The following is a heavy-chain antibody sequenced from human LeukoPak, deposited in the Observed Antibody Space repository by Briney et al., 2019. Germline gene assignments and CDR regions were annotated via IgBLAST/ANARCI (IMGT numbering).Heavy chain of an antibody. D-gene: IGHD2-15*01. CDR3: ARDPYCSGGSSYPLDV. J-gene: IGHJ6*02. CDR2: ISAYNGNT. Sequence: GASVKVSCKASGYTFTSYGITWVRQAPGRGREWMGWISAYNGNTNYAQKLQGRVTMTTDTSTSTAYLELRSLRSNDTAVYYCARDPYCSGGSSYPLDVWGQGTTVTVPS. V-gene: IGHV1-18*01. CDR1: GYTFTSYG.